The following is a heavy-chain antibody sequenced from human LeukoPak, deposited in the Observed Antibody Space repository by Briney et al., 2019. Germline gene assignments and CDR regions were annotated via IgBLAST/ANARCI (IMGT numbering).Heavy chain of an antibody. V-gene: IGHV1-3*01. Sequence: ASVKVSCKASGYTFTSYAMHWVRQAPGQRLEWMGWINAGNGNTKYSQKFQGRVTITRDTSASTAYMELSSLRSEDTAVYYCARDGGGYSYGYYFDYWGQGTLVTVSS. CDR2: INAGNGNT. CDR1: GYTFTSYA. CDR3: ARDGGGYSYGYYFDY. D-gene: IGHD5-18*01. J-gene: IGHJ4*02.